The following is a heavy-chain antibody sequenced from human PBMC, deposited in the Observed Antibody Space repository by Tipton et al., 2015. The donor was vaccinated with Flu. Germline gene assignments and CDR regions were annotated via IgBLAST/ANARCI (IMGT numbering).Heavy chain of an antibody. Sequence: TLSLTCAVYGGSFSGYYWSWIRQPPGKGLEWIGYIYYSGSTNYNPSLKSRVTISVDTSKNQFSLKLSSVTAADTAVYYCARDQEYGDYAGGFDYWGQGTLVTVSS. D-gene: IGHD4-17*01. CDR1: GGSFSGYY. J-gene: IGHJ4*02. V-gene: IGHV4-59*01. CDR3: ARDQEYGDYAGGFDY. CDR2: IYYSGST.